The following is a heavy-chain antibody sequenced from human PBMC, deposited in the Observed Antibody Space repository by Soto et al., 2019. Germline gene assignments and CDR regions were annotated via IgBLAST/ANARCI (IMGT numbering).Heavy chain of an antibody. CDR3: AGRVATSLYNWFDP. CDR1: GGSISSYY. CDR2: IYYSGST. V-gene: IGHV4-59*01. Sequence: QVQLQESGPGLVKPSETLSLTCTVSGGSISSYYWSWIRQPPGKGLEWIGYIYYSGSTNYNPSLKSRVTIAVDTSKNHFSLKLSSVTAADTAVYYCAGRVATSLYNWFDPWGQGTLVTVSS. J-gene: IGHJ5*02. D-gene: IGHD5-12*01.